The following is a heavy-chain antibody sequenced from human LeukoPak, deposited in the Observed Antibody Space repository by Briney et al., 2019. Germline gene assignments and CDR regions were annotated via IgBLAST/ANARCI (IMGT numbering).Heavy chain of an antibody. CDR3: ARWGSGWSFDY. Sequence: SETLSLTCTVSGGSISCYYWSWIRQPPGKGLEWIGYIYYSGSTNYNPSLKSRVTISVDTSKNQFSLKLSSVTAADTAVYYCARWGSGWSFDYWGQGTLVTVSS. V-gene: IGHV4-59*01. CDR2: IYYSGST. J-gene: IGHJ4*02. CDR1: GGSISCYY. D-gene: IGHD6-19*01.